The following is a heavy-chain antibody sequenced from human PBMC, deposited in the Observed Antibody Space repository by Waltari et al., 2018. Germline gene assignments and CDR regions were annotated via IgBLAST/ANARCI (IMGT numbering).Heavy chain of an antibody. CDR3: VRLEDCTGPGGNCYSGDSFAMDV. CDR2: INHNGNI. Sequence: QVQLQQWGAGLLQPSETLSLTCAVYGGSFSGSYWGWIRPPPGKGLEWIGEINHNGNINRNPSLRSRVTMLVDTSRSQVSLKMNSVTAADTAVYYCVRLEDCTGPGGNCYSGDSFAMDVWGQGTTVTVSS. CDR1: GGSFSGSY. J-gene: IGHJ6*02. D-gene: IGHD2-8*02. V-gene: IGHV4-34*02.